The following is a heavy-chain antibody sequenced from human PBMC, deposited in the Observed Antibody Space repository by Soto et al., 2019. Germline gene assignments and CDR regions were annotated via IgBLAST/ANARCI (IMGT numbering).Heavy chain of an antibody. CDR2: ISSSSSTI. D-gene: IGHD2-21*02. Sequence: VGSLRLSCAASGFTFSSYSMNWVRQAPGKGLEWVSYISSSSSTIYYADSVKGRFTISRDNAKNSLYLQMNSLRAEDTAVYYWASHFVAYCGGDCYNDAFDIWGQGTMVTVSS. CDR1: GFTFSSYS. V-gene: IGHV3-48*01. CDR3: ASHFVAYCGGDCYNDAFDI. J-gene: IGHJ3*02.